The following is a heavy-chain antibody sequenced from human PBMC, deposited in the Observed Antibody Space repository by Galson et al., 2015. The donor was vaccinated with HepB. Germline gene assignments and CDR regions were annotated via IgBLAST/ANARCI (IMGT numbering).Heavy chain of an antibody. CDR2: IIPILGIA. Sequence: SVKVSCKASGGTFSSYTISWVRQAPGQGLEWMGGIIPILGIANYAQKFQGRVTITADKSTSTAYMELSSLRSEDTAVYYCARASPDNSADYWGQGTLVTVSS. D-gene: IGHD5-24*01. V-gene: IGHV1-69*10. J-gene: IGHJ4*02. CDR1: GGTFSSYT. CDR3: ARASPDNSADY.